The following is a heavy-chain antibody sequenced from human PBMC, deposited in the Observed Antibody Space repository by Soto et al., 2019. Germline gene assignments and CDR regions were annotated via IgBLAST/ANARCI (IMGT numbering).Heavy chain of an antibody. CDR3: AKGWGDS. J-gene: IGHJ4*02. D-gene: IGHD2-21*02. CDR1: GFTFSSYT. V-gene: IGHV3-23*01. CDR2: ISSSGGRT. Sequence: EVQLLESGGGLVQPGGSLRLSCAASGFTFSSYTVSWVRQGPGKGLEWVPGISSSGGRTFYADSVKGRFTISRDNFKNALCLQRHGLTVDDAAVYYCAKGWGDSGGQGTPVTVSS.